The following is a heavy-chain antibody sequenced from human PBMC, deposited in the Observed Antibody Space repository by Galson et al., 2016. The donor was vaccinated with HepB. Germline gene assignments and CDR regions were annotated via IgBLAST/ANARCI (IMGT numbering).Heavy chain of an antibody. CDR2: ISAYNGNT. D-gene: IGHD6-13*01. CDR3: AVYSCSWYWGY. J-gene: IGHJ4*02. V-gene: IGHV1-18*04. CDR1: GYSLTNYG. Sequence: SVKVSCKASGYSLTNYGINWVRQAPGQGLEWMGWISAYNGNTNYAQNFQGRVTMTRDTSTSTAYMELGSLRSDDTAGYYCAVYSCSWYWGYWGQGTLVTVSS.